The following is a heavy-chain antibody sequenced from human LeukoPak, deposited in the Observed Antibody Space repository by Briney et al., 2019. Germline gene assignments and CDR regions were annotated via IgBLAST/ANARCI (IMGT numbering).Heavy chain of an antibody. CDR1: GFTFSSYW. CDR3: ARDKDYDFWSGFSYYYYYYMDV. CDR2: IKQDGSEK. J-gene: IGHJ6*03. D-gene: IGHD3-3*01. Sequence: GSPRLSCAASGFTFSSYWMSWVRQAPGKGLEWVANIKQDGSEKYYVDSLKGRFTVSRDNAKNSLYLQMNSLRVEDTAVYYCARDKDYDFWSGFSYYYYYYMDVWGKGTTVTISS. V-gene: IGHV3-7*01.